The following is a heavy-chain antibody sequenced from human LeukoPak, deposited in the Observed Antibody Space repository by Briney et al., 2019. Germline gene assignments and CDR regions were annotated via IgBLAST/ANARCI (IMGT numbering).Heavy chain of an antibody. V-gene: IGHV3-23*01. CDR2: ISGSGGST. CDR3: AKGGRWSGYYTDY. Sequence: PGGSLRLSCATSGFTFSSYAMSWVRQAPGKGLEWVSAISGSGGSTYYADSVKGRFTISRDNSKNTLYLQMNSLRAEDTAVYYCAKGGRWSGYYTDYWGQGTLVTVSS. J-gene: IGHJ4*02. CDR1: GFTFSSYA. D-gene: IGHD3-3*01.